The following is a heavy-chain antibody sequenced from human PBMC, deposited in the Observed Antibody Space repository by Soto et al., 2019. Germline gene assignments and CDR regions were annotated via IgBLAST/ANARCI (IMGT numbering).Heavy chain of an antibody. D-gene: IGHD2-21*02. CDR2: INSDGSNT. Sequence: GGSLRLSCAASGFTFTTYWMHWVRQAPGEGLVWVSRINSDGSNTNYADSVKGRFTISRDNAKNTLYLQMNSLRADDTAVYYCARDLTGDNTYWGQGTLVTVSS. CDR1: GFTFTTYW. CDR3: ARDLTGDNTY. V-gene: IGHV3-74*01. J-gene: IGHJ4*02.